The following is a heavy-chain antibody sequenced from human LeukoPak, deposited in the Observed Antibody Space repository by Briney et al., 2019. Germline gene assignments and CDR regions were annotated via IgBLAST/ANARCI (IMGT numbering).Heavy chain of an antibody. D-gene: IGHD4-23*01. Sequence: SETLSLTCAVYGGSFSGYNWTWIRQPPGKGLEWIGEINHSGSSNYNPSLKSRVTISEDTSKNQFSLKLTSVTAADTAVYYCARHMLGGKRSFDSWGQGTLVTVSS. CDR2: INHSGSS. CDR3: ARHMLGGKRSFDS. CDR1: GGSFSGYN. V-gene: IGHV4-34*01. J-gene: IGHJ4*02.